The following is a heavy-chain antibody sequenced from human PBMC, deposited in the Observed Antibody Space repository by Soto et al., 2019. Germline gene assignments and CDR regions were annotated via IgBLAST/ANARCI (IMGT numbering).Heavy chain of an antibody. V-gene: IGHV4-34*01. CDR3: ARPLFGLAAAGPVGDYYYYMDV. CDR2: IYYSGST. D-gene: IGHD6-13*01. Sequence: SETLSLTCAVYGGSFSGYYWGWIRQPPGKGLEWIGIIYYSGSTYYYPSFKSLVTISVDTSKNQFFLMLSSVTAADTAVFYCARPLFGLAAAGPVGDYYYYMDVWGKGTTVTVSS. J-gene: IGHJ6*03. CDR1: GGSFSGYY.